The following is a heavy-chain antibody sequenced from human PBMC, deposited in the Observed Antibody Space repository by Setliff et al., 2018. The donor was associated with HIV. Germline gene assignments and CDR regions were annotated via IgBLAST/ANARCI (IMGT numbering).Heavy chain of an antibody. J-gene: IGHJ4*02. CDR1: GFTFSTSS. CDR2: ISSTSSTI. V-gene: IGHV3-48*01. Sequence: PGGSLRLSCAASGFTFSTSSMNWVRQAPGKGLEWVSYISSTSSTIYYADSVKGRFTISRDNAKNSLFLRMNSLRAEDTAVYYCAKTTVAWGQGTLVTVSS. D-gene: IGHD4-17*01. CDR3: AKTTVA.